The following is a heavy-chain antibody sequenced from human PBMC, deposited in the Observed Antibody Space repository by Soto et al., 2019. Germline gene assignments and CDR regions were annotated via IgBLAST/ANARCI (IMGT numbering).Heavy chain of an antibody. V-gene: IGHV1-69*13. J-gene: IGHJ5*02. D-gene: IGHD6-6*01. CDR1: GGTFSSYA. CDR2: IIPIFGTA. CDR3: ARDCGDIEARGNWFEP. Sequence: ASVKVSCKASGGTFSSYAISCVRQAPGQGLEWMGGIIPIFGTANYAQKFQGRVTITADESTSTAYMELSSLRSEDTAVYYCARDCGDIEARGNWFEPWGQGTLVTVSS.